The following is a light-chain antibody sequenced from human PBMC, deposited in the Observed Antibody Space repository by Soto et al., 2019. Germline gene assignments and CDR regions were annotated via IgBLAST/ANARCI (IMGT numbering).Light chain of an antibody. J-gene: IGKJ1*01. CDR3: QQYNNWLPS. V-gene: IGKV3-15*01. Sequence: EIVMTQSPATLSVSPGEIATLACRASQSVSSKLAWYQQKPGQAPRLLIYDATTRATGFPARFSASGSGTEFTLTISSRQSEDYAVYYCQQYNNWLPSFGQGTKVEIQ. CDR1: QSVSSK. CDR2: DAT.